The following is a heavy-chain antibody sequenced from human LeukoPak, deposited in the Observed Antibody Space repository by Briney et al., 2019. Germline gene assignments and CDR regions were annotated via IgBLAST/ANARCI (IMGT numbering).Heavy chain of an antibody. CDR1: GFTVSSNY. V-gene: IGHV3-53*01. Sequence: GGSLRLSCAASGFTVSSNYMAWVRQAPGKGLEWVSVIYSGGSTYYADSVKGRFTISRDNSKNTLYLQMNSLRAEDTAVYYCASGLPPGIIDYWGQGTLVTVSS. CDR3: ASGLPPGIIDY. D-gene: IGHD1-14*01. CDR2: IYSGGST. J-gene: IGHJ4*02.